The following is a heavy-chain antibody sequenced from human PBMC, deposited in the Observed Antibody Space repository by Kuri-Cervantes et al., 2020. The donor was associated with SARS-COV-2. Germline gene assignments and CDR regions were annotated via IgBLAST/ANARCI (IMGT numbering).Heavy chain of an antibody. V-gene: IGHV3-21*01. CDR3: ARADLSDFAFDI. CDR1: GFTFSGYS. D-gene: IGHD2-21*01. CDR2: ISSSSSYI. Sequence: GESLKISCAASGFTFSGYSMNWVRQAPGKGLEWVSYISSSSSYIYYADSLKGRFTISRDNAKNSLYLQMNSLRAEDTAVYYCARADLSDFAFDIWGQGTMVTVSS. J-gene: IGHJ3*02.